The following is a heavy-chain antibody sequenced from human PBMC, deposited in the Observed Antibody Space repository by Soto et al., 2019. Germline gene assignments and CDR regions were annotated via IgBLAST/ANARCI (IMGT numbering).Heavy chain of an antibody. CDR1: GGSISSGGYY. CDR3: ARGVTMVRGVGLFYFDY. Sequence: SETLSLTCTVSGGSISSGGYYWSWIRQHPGKGLEWIGYMYYSGSTYYNPSLKSRITISVDTSKKKFSLKLSSVTAADTAVYYCARGVTMVRGVGLFYFDYWGQGTLVTVS. V-gene: IGHV4-31*03. J-gene: IGHJ4*02. CDR2: MYYSGST. D-gene: IGHD3-10*01.